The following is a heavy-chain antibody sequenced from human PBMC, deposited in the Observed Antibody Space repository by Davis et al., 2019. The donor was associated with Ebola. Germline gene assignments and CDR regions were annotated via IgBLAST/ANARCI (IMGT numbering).Heavy chain of an antibody. V-gene: IGHV3-74*01. CDR1: GFTFSSYW. CDR3: AKDISVEIWHLGEFDY. J-gene: IGHJ4*02. D-gene: IGHD3-16*01. CDR2: INSDGSST. Sequence: GESLKISCAASGFTFSSYWMHWVRQAPGKGLVWVSRINSDGSSTSYADSVKGRFTISRDNAKNSLYLQMNSLRAEDTALYYCAKDISVEIWHLGEFDYWGQGTLVTVSS.